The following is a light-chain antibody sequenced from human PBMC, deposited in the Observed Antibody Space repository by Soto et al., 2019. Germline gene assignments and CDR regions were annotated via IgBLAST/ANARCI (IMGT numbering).Light chain of an antibody. CDR1: SSNIGAGYD. Sequence: QLVLTQPPSVSGAPGQRVTISCTGSSSNIGAGYDVHWYQQLPGTAPKLLIYANNNRPSGVPDRFSGSKSGASASLAITGLQTEDEAEYYCQSYDTRLSVVFGGGTKLTVL. CDR3: QSYDTRLSVV. J-gene: IGLJ2*01. V-gene: IGLV1-40*01. CDR2: ANN.